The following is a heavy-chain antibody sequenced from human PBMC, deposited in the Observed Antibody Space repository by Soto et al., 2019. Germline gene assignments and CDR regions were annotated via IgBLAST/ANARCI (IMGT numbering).Heavy chain of an antibody. CDR1: GFTFSSYG. J-gene: IGHJ4*02. Sequence: QVPLVESGGGVVQPGRSLRLSCAASGFTFSSYGMHWVRQAPGKGLEWVAVISYDGSNKYYADSVKGRFTISRDNXKNTLYLQMNSLRAEDTAVYYCAKGEKWLQLPGDYWGQGTLVTVSS. V-gene: IGHV3-30*18. CDR2: ISYDGSNK. D-gene: IGHD5-12*01. CDR3: AKGEKWLQLPGDY.